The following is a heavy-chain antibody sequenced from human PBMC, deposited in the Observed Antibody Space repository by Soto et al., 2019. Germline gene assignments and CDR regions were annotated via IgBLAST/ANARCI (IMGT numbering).Heavy chain of an antibody. CDR1: GYSFTTYG. CDR3: AREGSRPYYYYGMDV. CDR2: ISTYNGDT. D-gene: IGHD2-15*01. V-gene: IGHV1-18*01. Sequence: QVQLVQSGAEVKKPGASVKVSCKASGYSFTTYGIAWVRQAPGQGLEWMGWISTYNGDTDYAQNLQGRVIMTTDTSTTTAHMALRSLRSDDTAVYYCAREGSRPYYYYGMDVWGQGTTVSVSS. J-gene: IGHJ6*02.